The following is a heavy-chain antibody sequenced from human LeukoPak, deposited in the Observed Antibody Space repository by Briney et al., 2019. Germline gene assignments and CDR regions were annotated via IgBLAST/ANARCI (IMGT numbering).Heavy chain of an antibody. CDR1: GYTFTGYY. CDR2: INPNSGGT. J-gene: IGHJ4*02. V-gene: IGHV1-2*02. D-gene: IGHD2-15*01. Sequence: ASVKVSCKASGYTFTGYYMHWVRQAPGQGLEWMGWINPNSGGTNYAQKFQSRVTMTRDTSISTAYMELSRLRSDDTAVYYCASSRPGYCSGGSCFFDYWGQGTLVTVSS. CDR3: ASSRPGYCSGGSCFFDY.